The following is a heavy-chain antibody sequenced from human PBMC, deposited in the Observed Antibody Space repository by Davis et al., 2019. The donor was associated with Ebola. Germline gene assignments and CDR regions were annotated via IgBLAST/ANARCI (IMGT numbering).Heavy chain of an antibody. J-gene: IGHJ5*02. CDR1: GGSVSNYY. Sequence: MPGGSLRLSCSVSGGSVSNYYWSWIRPVPGKGLEWIGYRYYGGSANNNPSLNSRVAMSVDTSKNQFSLSLSSLTAADTAIYYCARQHRVTRPLDLWGQGTLVTVSS. V-gene: IGHV4-59*08. CDR2: RYYGGSA. D-gene: IGHD4-11*01. CDR3: ARQHRVTRPLDL.